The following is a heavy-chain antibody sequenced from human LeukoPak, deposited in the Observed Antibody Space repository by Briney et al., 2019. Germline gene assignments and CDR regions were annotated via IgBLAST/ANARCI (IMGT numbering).Heavy chain of an antibody. J-gene: IGHJ3*02. V-gene: IGHV3-73*01. CDR1: GFTFSGSA. Sequence: GGSLRLSCAASGFTFSGSAMHWVRQASGKGLEWIGRIRSRTHDYATAYPESVKGRFTISRDDLKNTAYLQMNSLKTEDTAVYYCTRLTIDYGDYMDGFGIWGQGTMVTVSS. CDR2: IRSRTHDYAT. D-gene: IGHD4-17*01. CDR3: TRLTIDYGDYMDGFGI.